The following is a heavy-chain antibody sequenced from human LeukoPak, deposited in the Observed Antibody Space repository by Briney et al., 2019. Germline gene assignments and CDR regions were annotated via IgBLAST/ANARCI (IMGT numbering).Heavy chain of an antibody. CDR1: GFTFSGSA. D-gene: IGHD6-6*01. V-gene: IGHV3-73*01. Sequence: GGPLRLSCAASGFTFSGSAMHWVRQASGKGLEWVGRIRSKANSYATAYAASVKGRFTISRDDSKNTAYLQMNSLKTEDTAVYYCTSPSIAARYYYYYYYMDVWGKGTTVTVSS. J-gene: IGHJ6*03. CDR2: IRSKANSYAT. CDR3: TSPSIAARYYYYYYYMDV.